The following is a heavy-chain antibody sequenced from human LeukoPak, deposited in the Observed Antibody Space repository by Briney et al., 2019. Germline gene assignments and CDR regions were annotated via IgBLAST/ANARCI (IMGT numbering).Heavy chain of an antibody. V-gene: IGHV1-46*01. J-gene: IGHJ4*02. Sequence: ASVKVSCKASGYTFTSYYMHWVRQAPGQGLEWMGIINPSGGSTSYAQKFQGRVTMTRDKSTSTVYMELSSLRSEDTAVYYCAREQYDFWSGYSALYFDYWGQGTLVTVSS. D-gene: IGHD3-3*01. CDR1: GYTFTSYY. CDR3: AREQYDFWSGYSALYFDY. CDR2: INPSGGST.